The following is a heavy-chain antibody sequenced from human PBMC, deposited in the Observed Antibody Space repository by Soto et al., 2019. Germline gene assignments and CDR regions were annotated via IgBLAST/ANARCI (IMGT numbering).Heavy chain of an antibody. CDR3: TRDEYYDILTGYSPDYMDV. Sequence: GGSLRLSCTASGFTFGDYAMSWFRQAPGKGLEWVGFIRSKAYGGTTEYAASVKGRFTISRDDSKSIAYLQMNSLKTEDTAVYYCTRDEYYDILTGYSPDYMDVWGKGTTVTVSS. V-gene: IGHV3-49*03. J-gene: IGHJ6*03. CDR1: GFTFGDYA. D-gene: IGHD3-9*01. CDR2: IRSKAYGGTT.